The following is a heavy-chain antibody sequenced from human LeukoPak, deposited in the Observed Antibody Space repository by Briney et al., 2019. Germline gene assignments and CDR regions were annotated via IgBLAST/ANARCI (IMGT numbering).Heavy chain of an antibody. Sequence: GASVKVSCKASGYTFTSYGISWVRQAPGQGLEWMGWISTYNGNTNYVQKIQGRVTMTTGTSTSTAYMELRSLRSDDTAVYYCARDWSPLDYYYYFMDVWGKGATVTLSS. CDR2: ISTYNGNT. D-gene: IGHD3-3*01. CDR3: ARDWSPLDYYYYFMDV. CDR1: GYTFTSYG. V-gene: IGHV1-18*01. J-gene: IGHJ6*03.